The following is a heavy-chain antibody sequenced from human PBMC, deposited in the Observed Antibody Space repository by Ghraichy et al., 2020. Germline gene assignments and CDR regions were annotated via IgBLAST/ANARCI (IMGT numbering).Heavy chain of an antibody. CDR2: INHSGST. V-gene: IGHV4-34*01. D-gene: IGHD2-15*01. CDR3: ARGPDCSGGACYSRSYYHDSSGFYFFDY. Sequence: SETLSLTCAVYRGSFSGYYWSWIRQPSGKGLEWIGEINHSGSTNYNSSLTSRLSILVDTSKNQFSLKLRSVTAADTAVYYCARGPDCSGGACYSRSYYHDSSGFYFFDYWGQGSLVTVPS. J-gene: IGHJ4*02. CDR1: RGSFSGYY.